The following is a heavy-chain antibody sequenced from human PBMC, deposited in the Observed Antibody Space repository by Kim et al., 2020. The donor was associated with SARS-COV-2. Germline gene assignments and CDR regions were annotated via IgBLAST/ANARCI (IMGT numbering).Heavy chain of an antibody. V-gene: IGHV3-7*04. J-gene: IGHJ6*02. Sequence: ARSTISRDNAKNSLYLQMNSLRAEDTAVYYCAREGYRGLVYYYYYYGMDVWGQGTTVTVSS. D-gene: IGHD1-26*01. CDR3: AREGYRGLVYYYYYYGMDV.